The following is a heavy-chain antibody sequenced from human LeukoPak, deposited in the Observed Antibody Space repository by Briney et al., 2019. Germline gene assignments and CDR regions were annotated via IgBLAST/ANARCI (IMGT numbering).Heavy chain of an antibody. D-gene: IGHD6-13*01. J-gene: IGHJ4*02. CDR3: AKDLGQQLATPDY. CDR1: GFTFSSYG. V-gene: IGHV3-30*02. CDR2: IRYDGSNK. Sequence: GGSLRLSCAASGFTFSSYGMHWVRQAPGKGLEWVAFIRYDGSNKYYADSVKGRFTISRDNSKNTLYLQMSSLRAEDTAVHYCAKDLGQQLATPDYWGQGTLVTVSS.